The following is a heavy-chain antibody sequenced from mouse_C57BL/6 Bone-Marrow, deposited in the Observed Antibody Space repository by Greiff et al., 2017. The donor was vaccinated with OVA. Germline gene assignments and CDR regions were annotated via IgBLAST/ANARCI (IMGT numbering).Heavy chain of an antibody. V-gene: IGHV4-1*01. CDR3: ARTAYYRNYVGYFDV. J-gene: IGHJ1*03. CDR1: GIDFSRYW. Sequence: AASGIDFSRYWMSWVRRAPGKGLEWIGEINPDSSTINYAPSLKDKFIISRDNAKNTLYLQMSKVRSEDTALYYCARTAYYRNYVGYFDVWGTGTTVTVSS. D-gene: IGHD2-5*01. CDR2: INPDSSTI.